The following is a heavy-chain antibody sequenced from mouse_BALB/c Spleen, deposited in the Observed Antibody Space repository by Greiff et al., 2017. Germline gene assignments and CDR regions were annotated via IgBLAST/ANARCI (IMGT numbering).Heavy chain of an antibody. D-gene: IGHD4-1*01. V-gene: IGHV5-17*02. Sequence: EVMLVESGGGLVQPGGSRKLSCAASGFTFSSFGMHWVRQAPEKGLEWVAYISSGSSTIYYADTVKGRFTISRDNPKNTLFLQMTSLRSEDTAMYYCAREANWPYFDYWGQGTTLTVSS. CDR1: GFTFSSFG. CDR3: AREANWPYFDY. CDR2: ISSGSSTI. J-gene: IGHJ2*01.